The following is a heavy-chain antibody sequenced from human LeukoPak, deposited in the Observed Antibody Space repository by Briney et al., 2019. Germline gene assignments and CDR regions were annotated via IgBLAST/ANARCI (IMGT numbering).Heavy chain of an antibody. CDR1: GFTFSSYA. CDR3: AKRRHYYGSGDYYRDP. D-gene: IGHD3-10*01. J-gene: IGHJ5*02. CDR2: ISGSGTNT. V-gene: IGHV3-23*01. Sequence: GGSLTLSCAASGFTFSSYAMSWVRQAPGKGLEWVSSISGSGTNTYYADSVKGRFTISRDNSRNLLFLQMSSLRVEDTAVYYCAKRRHYYGSGDYYRDPWGQGTLVTVSS.